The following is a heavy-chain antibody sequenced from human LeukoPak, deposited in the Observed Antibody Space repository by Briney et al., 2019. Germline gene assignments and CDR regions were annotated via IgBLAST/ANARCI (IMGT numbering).Heavy chain of an antibody. Sequence: ASVKVSCKASGYTFTSYYMHWVRQAPGQGLEWMGIINPSGGSTSYAQKFQGRVTITRDTSASTAYMELSSLRSEDTAVYYCASGTGKGTNYYDSYYYGMDVWGQGTTVTVSS. CDR3: ASGTGKGTNYYDSYYYGMDV. V-gene: IGHV1-46*01. CDR2: INPSGGST. D-gene: IGHD3-22*01. J-gene: IGHJ6*02. CDR1: GYTFTSYY.